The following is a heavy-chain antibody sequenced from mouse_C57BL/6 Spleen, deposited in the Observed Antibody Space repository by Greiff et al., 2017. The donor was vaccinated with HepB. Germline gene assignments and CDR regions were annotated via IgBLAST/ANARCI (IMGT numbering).Heavy chain of an antibody. J-gene: IGHJ1*03. V-gene: IGHV1-64*01. Sequence: QVQLKQPGAELVKPGASVKLSCKASGYTFTSYWMHWVKQRPGQGLEWIGMIHPNSGSTNYNEKFKSKATLTVDKSSSTAYMQLSSLTSEDSAVYYCARIPGGFDVWGTGTTVTVSS. CDR2: IHPNSGST. CDR1: GYTFTSYW. CDR3: ARIPGGFDV.